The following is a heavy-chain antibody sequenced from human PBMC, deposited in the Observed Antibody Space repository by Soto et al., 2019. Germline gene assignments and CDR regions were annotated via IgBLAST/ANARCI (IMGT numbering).Heavy chain of an antibody. D-gene: IGHD6-6*01. J-gene: IGHJ4*02. CDR2: INPNSGGT. Sequence: VKVSCKASGHTLTGTYMHWVRQAPGQGLEWMGWINPNSGGTNYAQKFQGWVTMTRDTSINTAYMELSRLRSDDTAVYYCARDAGAARPPFDSWGQGTLVTVSS. CDR3: ARDAGAARPPFDS. CDR1: GHTLTGTY. V-gene: IGHV1-2*04.